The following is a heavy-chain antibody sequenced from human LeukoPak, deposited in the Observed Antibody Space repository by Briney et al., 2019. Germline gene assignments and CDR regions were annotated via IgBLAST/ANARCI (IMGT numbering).Heavy chain of an antibody. D-gene: IGHD2-15*01. V-gene: IGHV3-11*01. J-gene: IGHJ4*02. CDR2: ISGSGSDI. CDR1: GFSFSNSY. Sequence: PGGSLRLSCVVSGFSFSNSYMTWIRQTPGKGLESLAYISGSGSDIYYADSVKGRFTISRDNSKNTLYLQMNSLRAEDTAVYYCAKGYCSGGSCLDDRPYYFDYWGQGTLVTVSS. CDR3: AKGYCSGGSCLDDRPYYFDY.